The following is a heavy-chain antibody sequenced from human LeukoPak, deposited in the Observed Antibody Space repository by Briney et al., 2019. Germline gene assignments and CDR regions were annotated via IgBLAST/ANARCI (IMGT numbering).Heavy chain of an antibody. CDR1: GFTFSSYG. J-gene: IGHJ3*02. D-gene: IGHD1-1*01. CDR2: IRYDGSNK. V-gene: IGHV3-30*02. Sequence: GGSLRLSCAASGFTFSSYGMHWVRQAPGKGLEWVAFIRYDGSNKYYADSVKGRFTISRDNSKNTLYLQMNSLRAEDTAVYYYAKGGLRTDDAFDIWGQGTMVTVSS. CDR3: AKGGLRTDDAFDI.